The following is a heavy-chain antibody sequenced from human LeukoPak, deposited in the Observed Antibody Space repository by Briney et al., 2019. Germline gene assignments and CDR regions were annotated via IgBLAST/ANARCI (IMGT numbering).Heavy chain of an antibody. J-gene: IGHJ4*02. Sequence: GASVNVARKPSGYTFTSYRSSWVRPAPGQGLEWMGWISAYNGNTNYAQKLQGRVTMTTDTSTSTAYMELRSLRSDDTAVYYCARGTPSGLTGYLEDDYWGQGTLVTVSS. CDR3: ARGTPSGLTGYLEDDY. CDR1: GYTFTSYR. CDR2: ISAYNGNT. D-gene: IGHD3-9*01. V-gene: IGHV1-18*01.